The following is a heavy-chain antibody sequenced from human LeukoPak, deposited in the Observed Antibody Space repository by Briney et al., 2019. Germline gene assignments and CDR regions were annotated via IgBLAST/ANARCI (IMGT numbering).Heavy chain of an antibody. CDR2: IIPIYGRA. J-gene: IGHJ4*02. D-gene: IGHD3-3*01. CDR1: GGSFTSYG. Sequence: SVKVSCKASGGSFTSYGISWVRQAPGQGLGWMGKIIPIYGRANYGQKFQGRVTITADESTTTSYMELSSLTAEDMAVYYCATGGAYEFRDDYWGQGTLVTVSS. V-gene: IGHV1-69*13. CDR3: ATGGAYEFRDDY.